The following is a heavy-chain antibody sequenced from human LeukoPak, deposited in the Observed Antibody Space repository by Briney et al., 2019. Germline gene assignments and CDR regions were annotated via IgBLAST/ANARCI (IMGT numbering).Heavy chain of an antibody. Sequence: ASVKVSCKASGYTFTSYAINWVRQAPGQGLEWMGGIIPIFGTANYAQKFQGRVTITADKSTSTAYMELSSLRSEDTAVYYCARDGYYDSSGYLDFWGQGTLVTVSS. V-gene: IGHV1-69*06. CDR2: IIPIFGTA. CDR3: ARDGYYDSSGYLDF. D-gene: IGHD3-22*01. CDR1: GYTFTSYA. J-gene: IGHJ4*02.